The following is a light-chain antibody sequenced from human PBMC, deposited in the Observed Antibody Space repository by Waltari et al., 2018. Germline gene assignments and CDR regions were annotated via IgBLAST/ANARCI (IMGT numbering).Light chain of an antibody. Sequence: QSALTQPASVSGSPGLSITLSCIGTSSDVGGYSLFSWYQQHPGKAPKLMIYEDSKRPAGVSNRLSGLKTGNTASLTISGLQAEDEADYYCCSYVRNVTWVFGGGTKLTVL. CDR1: SSDVGGYSL. CDR3: CSYVRNVTWV. J-gene: IGLJ3*02. V-gene: IGLV2-23*01. CDR2: EDS.